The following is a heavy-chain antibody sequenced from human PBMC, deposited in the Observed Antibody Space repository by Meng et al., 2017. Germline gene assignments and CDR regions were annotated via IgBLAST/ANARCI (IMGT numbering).Heavy chain of an antibody. D-gene: IGHD6-19*01. J-gene: IGHJ4*02. V-gene: IGHV3-53*01. CDR2: IYSGGST. CDR3: ARDSSSGWYHNY. CDR1: GFSVTTSY. Sequence: GGGSAPPWGSLTLSCTASGFSVTTSYMSWVRQAPGKGLEWVSVIYSGGSTYYADSVKGRFSISRDNSKNTLYLQMNSLRAEDTAVYFCARDSSSGWYHNYWGQGTLVTVSS.